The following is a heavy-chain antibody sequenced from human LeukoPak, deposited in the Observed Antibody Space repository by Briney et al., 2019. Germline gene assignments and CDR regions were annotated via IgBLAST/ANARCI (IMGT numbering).Heavy chain of an antibody. J-gene: IGHJ6*02. D-gene: IGHD5-12*01. CDR2: ISYDGSNK. Sequence: GGSLRLSCAASGFTFSSYAMHWVRQAPGKGLEWVAVISYDGSNKYYADSVKGRFTTSRDNSKNTLYLQMNSLRAEDTAVYYCARGEGGYDLDYYYGMDVWGQGTTVTVSS. CDR1: GFTFSSYA. V-gene: IGHV3-30*04. CDR3: ARGEGGYDLDYYYGMDV.